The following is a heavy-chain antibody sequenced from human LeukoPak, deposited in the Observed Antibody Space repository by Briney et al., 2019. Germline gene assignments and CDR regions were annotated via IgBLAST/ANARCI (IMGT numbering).Heavy chain of an antibody. J-gene: IGHJ4*02. V-gene: IGHV3-48*03. CDR1: GFTFSNYE. CDR2: ISSSGRSI. CDR3: ARFDASGLDN. D-gene: IGHD2-15*01. Sequence: QSGGSLRLSCAASGFTFSNYEMNWVRQAPGKGLEWVSYISSSGRSIYSADSVTGRFTISRDNAKNSLYLQMNSLRAEDTAVYYCARFDASGLDNWGQGTLVTVSS.